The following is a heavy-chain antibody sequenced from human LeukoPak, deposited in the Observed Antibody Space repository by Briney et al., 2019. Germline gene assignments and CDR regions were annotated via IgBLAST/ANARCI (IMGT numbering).Heavy chain of an antibody. CDR1: GFTFSSYE. D-gene: IGHD3-10*01. V-gene: IGHV3-48*03. Sequence: VGSLRLSCAASGFTFSSYEMNWVRQAPGKGLEWVSYISSSGSTIYYADSVKGRFTISRDNAKNSLYLQMNSLRAEDTAVYYCARDGASWTSGYYFDYWGQGTLVTVSS. CDR3: ARDGASWTSGYYFDY. CDR2: ISSSGSTI. J-gene: IGHJ4*02.